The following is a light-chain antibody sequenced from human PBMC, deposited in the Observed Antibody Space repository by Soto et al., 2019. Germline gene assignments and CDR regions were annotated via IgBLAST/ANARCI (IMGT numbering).Light chain of an antibody. J-gene: IGKJ5*01. V-gene: IGKV1-33*01. CDR3: QQYYRLLA. Sequence: DIQMTQSPSSLSASVGDRVIITCQASQDIKKYLNWYHQKPGEAPKLLIYDASNLETGVPSRFSESGSGTDFVFTITDLQPEDTGRYYCQQYYRLLAFGQGTRLDIK. CDR2: DAS. CDR1: QDIKKY.